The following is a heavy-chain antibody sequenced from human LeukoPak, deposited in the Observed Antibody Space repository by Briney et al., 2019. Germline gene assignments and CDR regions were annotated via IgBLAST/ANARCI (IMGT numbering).Heavy chain of an antibody. D-gene: IGHD2-2*01. CDR1: GYTFTSNY. CDR3: ARDCSSTRCQGPVFDN. Sequence: ASVKVSCKASGYTFTSNYMHWVRQAPGQGLEWMGIIHPSGGNTNYAQKFQGRVAMTRDTSTSTVYMELSSLRSEDTAIYYCARDCSSTRCQGPVFDNWGQGTLVAVSS. J-gene: IGHJ4*02. CDR2: IHPSGGNT. V-gene: IGHV1-46*01.